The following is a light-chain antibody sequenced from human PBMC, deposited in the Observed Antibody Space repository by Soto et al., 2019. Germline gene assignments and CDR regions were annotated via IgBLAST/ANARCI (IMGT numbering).Light chain of an antibody. V-gene: IGKV1-5*03. CDR1: QSISSW. CDR3: QHYKESST. J-gene: IGKJ1*01. Sequence: DIPMTQSPSTLSASVGDRVTITCRASQSISSWLAWYQQKPGKAPKLLIYEASNSEIGVPPRFSGSGFGTEFTLTISSLQPDDFATYYCQHYKESSTFGQGTRLEIK. CDR2: EAS.